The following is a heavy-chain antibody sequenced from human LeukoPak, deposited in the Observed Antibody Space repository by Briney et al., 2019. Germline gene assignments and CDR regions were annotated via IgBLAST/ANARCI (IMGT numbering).Heavy chain of an antibody. CDR1: GGSFSGYY. J-gene: IGHJ4*02. CDR3: ARGVWLYNSFDY. Sequence: PSETLSLTCAVYGGSFSGYYWSWIRQPPGKGLEWIGEINHSGSTNYNPSLKSRVTISVDTSKNQFSLKLSSVTAADTAVYYCARGVWLYNSFDYWGQGTLVTVSS. V-gene: IGHV4-34*01. CDR2: INHSGST. D-gene: IGHD3-22*01.